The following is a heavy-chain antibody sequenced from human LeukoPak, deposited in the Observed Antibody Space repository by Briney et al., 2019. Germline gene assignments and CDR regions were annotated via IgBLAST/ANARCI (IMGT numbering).Heavy chain of an antibody. CDR3: ARLSGGTQWLAPFDY. Sequence: SEALFLSCTVSGGSIRSSSYYWGWIRQPPGKGLEWLGTIYYSGSTYYNASLKSRLTISVDTSKNQFSLKLSSVTAADTAVYYCARLSGGTQWLAPFDYWGQGTLVTVSS. D-gene: IGHD6-19*01. V-gene: IGHV4-39*01. CDR1: GGSIRSSSYY. J-gene: IGHJ4*02. CDR2: IYYSGST.